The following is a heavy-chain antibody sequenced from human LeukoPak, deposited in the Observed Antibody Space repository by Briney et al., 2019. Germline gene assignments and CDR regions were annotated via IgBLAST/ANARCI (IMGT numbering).Heavy chain of an antibody. J-gene: IGHJ4*02. Sequence: GGSLRLSCAASGFTFSSYAMHWVRQAPGKGLEWVSVTSYDGGTKYYADSVKGRFTISKDNSKNTLYLQMNSLRAEDTAVYYCARSELVPGSFDCRGQGTLVTVSS. D-gene: IGHD2-2*01. CDR2: TSYDGGTK. CDR1: GFTFSSYA. CDR3: ARSELVPGSFDC. V-gene: IGHV3-30-3*01.